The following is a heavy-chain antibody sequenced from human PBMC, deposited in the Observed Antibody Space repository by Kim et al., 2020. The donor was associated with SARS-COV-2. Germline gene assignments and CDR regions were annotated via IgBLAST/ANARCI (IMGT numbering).Heavy chain of an antibody. D-gene: IGHD3-3*01. CDR2: INPDNGGT. CDR1: GFSFSGYY. J-gene: IGHJ6*02. CDR3: ARERFRSATYYYGMDV. Sequence: ASVKVSCKASGFSFSGYYIHWVRQAPGQGLEWMGRINPDNGGTNYAQKFQGRVAMTSDTSISTAYLEFNSLRSDDTAVFYCARERFRSATYYYGMDVWGQGTTVTVSS. V-gene: IGHV1-2*06.